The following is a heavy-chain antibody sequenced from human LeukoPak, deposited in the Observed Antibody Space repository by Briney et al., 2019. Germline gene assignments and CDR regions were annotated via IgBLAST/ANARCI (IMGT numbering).Heavy chain of an antibody. CDR1: DDSISTYY. Sequence: SETLSLTCTVSDDSISTYYWSWIRQPPGKGLEWIGYLYYTGYTKYNPSIKSRVTISLGTSKNQFSLKLTSVTAADTAVYYCARDPAYGGYEGSFDYWGQGVLVTVSS. D-gene: IGHD5-12*01. CDR3: ARDPAYGGYEGSFDY. V-gene: IGHV4-59*01. J-gene: IGHJ4*02. CDR2: LYYTGYT.